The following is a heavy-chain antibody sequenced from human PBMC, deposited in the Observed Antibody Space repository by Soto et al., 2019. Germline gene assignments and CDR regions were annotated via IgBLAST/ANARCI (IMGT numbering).Heavy chain of an antibody. CDR3: ARERDYYDSSENDY. V-gene: IGHV1-18*04. CDR2: ISAYNGNT. D-gene: IGHD3-22*01. Sequence: GASVKVSCKASGYTFTSYGTSWVRQAPGQGLEWMGWISAYNGNTNYAQKLQGRVTMTTDTSTSTAYMELRSLRSDDTAVYYCARERDYYDSSENDYWGQGTLVTVSS. CDR1: GYTFTSYG. J-gene: IGHJ4*02.